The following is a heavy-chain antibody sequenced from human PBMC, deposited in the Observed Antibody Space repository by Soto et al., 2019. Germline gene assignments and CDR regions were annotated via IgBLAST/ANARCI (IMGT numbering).Heavy chain of an antibody. Sequence: SVKVSCKASGGTFSSYAISWVRQAPGQGLEWMGGIIPIFGTANYAQKFQGRVTITADKSTSTAYMELSSLRSEETAVYYCARNEQLVTIFGVVIMEALYYYYGMDVWGQGTTVTVSS. CDR3: ARNEQLVTIFGVVIMEALYYYYGMDV. CDR2: IIPIFGTA. CDR1: GGTFSSYA. J-gene: IGHJ6*02. D-gene: IGHD3-3*01. V-gene: IGHV1-69*06.